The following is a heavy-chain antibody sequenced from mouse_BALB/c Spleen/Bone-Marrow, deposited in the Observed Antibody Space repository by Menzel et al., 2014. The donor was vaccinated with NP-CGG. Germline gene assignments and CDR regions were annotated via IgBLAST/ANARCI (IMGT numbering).Heavy chain of an antibody. CDR3: ARSGNFFDY. CDR1: GYSITSAYA. Sequence: EVMLVESGPGLMKPSQSLSLTCTVTGYSITSAYAWNWIRQFPGDKLEWMGYITSSGHTSYNPSLKSRISITRDTSKNQFFQQLNSVTTEDTATYFCARSGNFFDYWGQGTTLTVSS. J-gene: IGHJ2*01. V-gene: IGHV3-2*02. D-gene: IGHD3-1*01. CDR2: ITSSGHT.